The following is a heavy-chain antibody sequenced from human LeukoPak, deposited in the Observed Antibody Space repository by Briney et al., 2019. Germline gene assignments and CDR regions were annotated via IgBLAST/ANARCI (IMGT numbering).Heavy chain of an antibody. CDR1: GGSISSSSYY. CDR2: IYYSGST. J-gene: IGHJ4*02. CDR3: ARVQGGYDILTGYYRGYFDY. D-gene: IGHD3-9*01. V-gene: IGHV4-39*07. Sequence: SETLSLTCTVSGGSISSSSYYWGWIRQPPGTGLEWIGSIYYSGSTYYTPSLQSRVTISVDTSQNQFSLKLSSVTAADTAVYYCARVQGGYDILTGYYRGYFDYWGQGTLVTVSP.